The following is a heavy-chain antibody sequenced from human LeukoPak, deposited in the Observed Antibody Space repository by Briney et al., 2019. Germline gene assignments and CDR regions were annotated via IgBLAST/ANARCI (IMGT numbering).Heavy chain of an antibody. D-gene: IGHD3-22*01. CDR2: IYYSGST. V-gene: IGHV4-61*01. CDR3: ARVDDSSGYYYSGWFDP. J-gene: IGHJ5*02. CDR1: GGSISSCTYS. Sequence: SETLSLTCSVSGGSISSCTYSWGWIRQPPGKGLEWIGYIYYSGSTNYNPSLKSRVTISVDTSKNQFSLKLSSVTAADTAVYYCARVDDSSGYYYSGWFDPWGQGTLVTVSS.